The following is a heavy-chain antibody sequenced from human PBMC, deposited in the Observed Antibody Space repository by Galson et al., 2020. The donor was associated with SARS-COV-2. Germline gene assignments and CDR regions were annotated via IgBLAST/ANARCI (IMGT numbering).Heavy chain of an antibody. J-gene: IGHJ6*03. CDR3: ARALTGSYYMDV. V-gene: IGHV4-59*01. D-gene: IGHD3-9*01. Sequence: SETLSLTCTVSGDSITSYYWNWIRLPPGKGLEYIGTLFYSGNTNYRPSLKSRVTISRDTSKNQFSLKLTSGTAADTAVYFCARALTGSYYMDVWGKGTTVTISS. CDR1: GDSITSYY. CDR2: LFYSGNT.